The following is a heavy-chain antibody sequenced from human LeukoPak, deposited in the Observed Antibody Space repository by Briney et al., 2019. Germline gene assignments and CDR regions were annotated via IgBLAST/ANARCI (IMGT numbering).Heavy chain of an antibody. D-gene: IGHD6-19*01. CDR2: IYPGDSET. CDR1: GYSFTSFW. CDR3: ARRGSGWYSDY. J-gene: IGHJ4*02. Sequence: GESLKISCKGSGYSFTSFWIGWVRQMPGKGLEWMGIIYPGDSETLYSPSFQGQVTISADKSINTAYLQWSSLKASDTAMYYCARRGSGWYSDYWGQGTLVTVSS. V-gene: IGHV5-51*01.